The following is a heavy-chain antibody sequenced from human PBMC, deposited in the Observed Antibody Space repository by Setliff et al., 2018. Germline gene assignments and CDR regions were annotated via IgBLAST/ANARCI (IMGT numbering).Heavy chain of an antibody. CDR1: GDTSTTCA. CDR2: INAGNGNI. Sequence: ASVKVSCKASGDTSTTCAIHWVRQAPGQGLEWMGWINAGNGNIRYSQNFQGRVTITRDTSASTAYMELSSLTSEDTAIYYCARGDVYSGSYYHFDYWGQGTLVTVSS. CDR3: ARGDVYSGSYYHFDY. J-gene: IGHJ4*02. V-gene: IGHV1-3*01. D-gene: IGHD1-26*01.